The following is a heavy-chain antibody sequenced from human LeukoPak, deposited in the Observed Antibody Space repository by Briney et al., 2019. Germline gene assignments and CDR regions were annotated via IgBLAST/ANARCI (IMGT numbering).Heavy chain of an antibody. J-gene: IGHJ4*02. V-gene: IGHV7-4-1*02. CDR2: INTNTGNP. Sequence: ASVKVSCKASGYTFTSYAMNWVRQAPGQGLEWMGWINTNTGNPTYAQGFTGRFVFSLDTSVSTAYLQISSLKAEDTAVYYCARVLNGIAAAGIPDYWGQGTLVTVSS. D-gene: IGHD6-13*01. CDR1: GYTFTSYA. CDR3: ARVLNGIAAAGIPDY.